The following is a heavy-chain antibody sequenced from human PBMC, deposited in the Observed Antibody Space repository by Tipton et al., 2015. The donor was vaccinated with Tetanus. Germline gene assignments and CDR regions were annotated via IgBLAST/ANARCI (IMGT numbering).Heavy chain of an antibody. D-gene: IGHD1-14*01. CDR1: GFTFSHFA. V-gene: IGHV3-23*01. Sequence: GSLRLSCVASGFTFSHFAVSWVRRAPGRGLEWVSSLSHDGGNIYYADFARGRFTISRDNSKNTLFLQMDDLRAEDTAIYYCEAQRTSEASWGQGTLVTASS. CDR2: LSHDGGNI. J-gene: IGHJ5*02. CDR3: EAQRTSEAS.